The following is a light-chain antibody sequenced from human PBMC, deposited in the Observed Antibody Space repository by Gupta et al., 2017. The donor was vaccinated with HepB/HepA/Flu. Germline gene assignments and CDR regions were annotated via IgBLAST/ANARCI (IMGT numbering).Light chain of an antibody. CDR2: KAS. J-gene: IGKJ1*01. V-gene: IGKV1-5*03. CDR3: QQYNSLSWT. Sequence: DIQMTQSPSTLSASVGDRVTITCRASQSVSSWLAWYQQKPGRAPKLLIYKASSLESGVPSRFSGSGSGTEFTLTISSLQPDDFATYDCQQYNSLSWTFGQGTQVEIK. CDR1: QSVSSW.